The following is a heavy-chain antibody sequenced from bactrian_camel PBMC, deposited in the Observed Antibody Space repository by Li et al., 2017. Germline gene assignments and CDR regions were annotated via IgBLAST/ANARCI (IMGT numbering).Heavy chain of an antibody. D-gene: IGHD3*01. CDR3: AADRCDTWPYPGY. Sequence: HVQLVESGGGSVHTGGSPTLSCATSRYSFNTYNMAWFRQAPGKEREGVAAIDTNGGTTYTESVKGRFTISKDNAKNTLYLQMNSLKPEDTAMYYCAADRCDTWPYPGYWGQGTQVTVS. J-gene: IGHJ4*01. CDR1: RYSFNTYN. V-gene: IGHV3S1*01. CDR2: IDTNGGTT.